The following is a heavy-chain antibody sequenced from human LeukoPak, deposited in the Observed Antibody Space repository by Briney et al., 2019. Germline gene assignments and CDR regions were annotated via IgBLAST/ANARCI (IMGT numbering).Heavy chain of an antibody. CDR3: ARYGSGTNPPFDY. CDR1: GYTFTCYY. Sequence: ASVKVSCKASGYTFTCYYMHWVRQAPGQGLEWMGWINPNSGGTNYAQKFQGWVTMTRDTSISTAYMELSRLRSDDTAVYYCARYGSGTNPPFDYWGQGTLVTVSS. J-gene: IGHJ4*02. D-gene: IGHD3-10*01. CDR2: INPNSGGT. V-gene: IGHV1-2*04.